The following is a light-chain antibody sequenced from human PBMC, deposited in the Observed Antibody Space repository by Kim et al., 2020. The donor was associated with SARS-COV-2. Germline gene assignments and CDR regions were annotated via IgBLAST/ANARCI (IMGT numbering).Light chain of an antibody. Sequence: DIQMTQSPSSLSASVGDRVTITCRASQSISSHLNWYQQKPGKAPKLLIYAASSLQSGVSSRFSGTGSGTDFTLTISSLQPEDFATYYCQQSYSSPRGTFGGGTKVDI. V-gene: IGKV1-39*01. CDR1: QSISSH. CDR2: AAS. CDR3: QQSYSSPRGT. J-gene: IGKJ4*01.